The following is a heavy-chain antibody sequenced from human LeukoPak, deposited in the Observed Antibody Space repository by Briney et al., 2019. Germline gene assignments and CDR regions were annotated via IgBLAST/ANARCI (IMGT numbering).Heavy chain of an antibody. CDR2: INTNTGNP. Sequence: ASVKVSCKASGYTFTSYAMNWVRQAPGQGLEWMGWINTNTGNPTYAQGFTGRFVFSLDTSVSTAYLQISSLKAEDTAVYYCARDPMVRGVTFIFDYWGQGTLVTVSS. CDR1: GYTFTSYA. J-gene: IGHJ4*02. CDR3: ARDPMVRGVTFIFDY. D-gene: IGHD3-10*01. V-gene: IGHV7-4-1*02.